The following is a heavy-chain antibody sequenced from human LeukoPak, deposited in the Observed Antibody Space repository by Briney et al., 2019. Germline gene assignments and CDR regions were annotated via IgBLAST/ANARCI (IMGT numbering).Heavy chain of an antibody. CDR2: VIPIFGTA. V-gene: IGHV1-69*13. CDR1: GGTFSSYA. CDR3: ARAFYYDSSGYYFHWFDP. Sequence: SVKVSCKASGGTFSSYAISWVRQAPGQGLEWMGGVIPIFGTANYAQKFQGRVTITADESTSTAYMELSSLRSEDTAVYYCARAFYYDSSGYYFHWFDPWGQGTLVTVSS. D-gene: IGHD3-22*01. J-gene: IGHJ5*02.